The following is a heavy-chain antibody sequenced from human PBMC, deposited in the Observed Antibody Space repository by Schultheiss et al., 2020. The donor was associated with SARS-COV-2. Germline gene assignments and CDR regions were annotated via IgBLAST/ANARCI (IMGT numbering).Heavy chain of an antibody. Sequence: GESLKISCAASGFTFSSYEMNWVRQAPGKGLEWVSSISSSSSYIYYADSVKGRFTISRDNAKNSLYLQMNSLRAEDTAVYYCARDRTYCSGGSCSRHFDYWGQGTLVTVSS. V-gene: IGHV3-21*01. CDR1: GFTFSSYE. CDR2: ISSSSSYI. CDR3: ARDRTYCSGGSCSRHFDY. D-gene: IGHD2-15*01. J-gene: IGHJ4*02.